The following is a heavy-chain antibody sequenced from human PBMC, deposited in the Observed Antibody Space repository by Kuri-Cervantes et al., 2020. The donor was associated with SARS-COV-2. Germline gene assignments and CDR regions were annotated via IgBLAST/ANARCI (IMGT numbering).Heavy chain of an antibody. V-gene: IGHV3-23*01. D-gene: IGHD6-13*01. CDR2: LSAIDDTA. CDR1: GFTFTSYA. CDR3: AKIKSLYSDYYGMDV. Sequence: LSLTCAASGFTFTSYAMSWVRQAPGKGLEWVASLSAIDDTAHYADSVKGRFTISRDNSQNTLYLQMNSLRVEDTAIYYCAKIKSLYSDYYGMDVWGQGTTVTVSS. J-gene: IGHJ6*02.